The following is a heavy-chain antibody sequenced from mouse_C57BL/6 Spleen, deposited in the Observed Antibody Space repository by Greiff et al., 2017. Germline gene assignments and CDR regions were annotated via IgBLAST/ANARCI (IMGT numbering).Heavy chain of an antibody. J-gene: IGHJ3*01. V-gene: IGHV1-74*01. CDR3: SIEVRSKAWFAY. CDR1: GYTFTSYW. CDR2: IHPSDSDT. Sequence: VQLQQPGAELVKPGASVQVSCKASGYTFTSYWMHWVKQRPGQGLEWIGRIHPSDSDTHYNQKFKGKATFTVYKSSSTAYMQLSSLTSEDSAVYYCSIEVRSKAWFAYWGQGTLVTVSA. D-gene: IGHD2-14*01.